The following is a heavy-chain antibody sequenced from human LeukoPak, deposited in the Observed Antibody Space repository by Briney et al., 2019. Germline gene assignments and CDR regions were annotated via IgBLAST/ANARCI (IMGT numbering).Heavy chain of an antibody. CDR1: GGTFSSYA. Sequence: ASVKVSCKASGGTFSSYAISWVRQAPGQGLEWMGGIIPIFGAPNYAQKFQGRVTITADESTSTAYMELSSLRSEDTAVYYCARCYDFWSGYYRWLDPWGQGTLVTVSS. J-gene: IGHJ5*02. D-gene: IGHD3-3*01. CDR2: IIPIFGAP. V-gene: IGHV1-69*13. CDR3: ARCYDFWSGYYRWLDP.